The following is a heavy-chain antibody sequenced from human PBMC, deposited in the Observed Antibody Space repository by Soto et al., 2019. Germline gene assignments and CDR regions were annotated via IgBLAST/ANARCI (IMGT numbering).Heavy chain of an antibody. CDR2: IYWDDDK. Sequence: QITLKESGPPLVKPTQTLTLTCTFSGFSLSTTGVGVGWIRQPPGKALEWLALIYWDDDKRYNPSLKSRLTLTKDTAKNQVVLTMTNMDPVDTATYYCVQSRCGGDCLQSYSSHSYYGLDVWGQGTTVTVSS. CDR3: VQSRCGGDCLQSYSSHSYYGLDV. V-gene: IGHV2-5*02. J-gene: IGHJ6*02. D-gene: IGHD2-21*01. CDR1: GFSLSTTGVG.